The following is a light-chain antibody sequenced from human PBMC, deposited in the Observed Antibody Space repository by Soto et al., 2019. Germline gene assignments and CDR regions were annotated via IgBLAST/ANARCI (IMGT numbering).Light chain of an antibody. V-gene: IGLV1-40*01. Sequence: QSVLTQPPSVSGAPGQRVTISCTGSSSNIGAGYDVHWYQQLPGTAPKLLIYGNSNRPSGVPDRFSGSKSGTSASLAITGLQVEDEADYYCQSYDSSLSAPVFGTGTKLTVL. CDR1: SSNIGAGYD. CDR2: GNS. J-gene: IGLJ1*01. CDR3: QSYDSSLSAPV.